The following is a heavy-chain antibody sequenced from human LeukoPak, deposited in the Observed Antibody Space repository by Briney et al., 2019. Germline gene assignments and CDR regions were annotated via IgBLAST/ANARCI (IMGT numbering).Heavy chain of an antibody. Sequence: PSQILSLTCAISGDSVSTNSAAWNWIRQSPSRGLEWLGRTYYRSKWYNDYAVSVKSRITINTDTSKNQFSLQLNSVTPEDTAVYYCARAGYCSSTSCSTLGYWFDPWGQGTLVTVSS. D-gene: IGHD2-2*01. CDR3: ARAGYCSSTSCSTLGYWFDP. CDR1: GDSVSTNSAA. V-gene: IGHV6-1*01. CDR2: TYYRSKWYN. J-gene: IGHJ5*02.